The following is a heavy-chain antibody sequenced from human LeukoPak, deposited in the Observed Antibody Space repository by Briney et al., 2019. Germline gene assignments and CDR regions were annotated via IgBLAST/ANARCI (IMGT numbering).Heavy chain of an antibody. CDR3: ARTVAGDY. J-gene: IGHJ4*02. V-gene: IGHV1-46*01. CDR2: INPSGGST. CDR1: GYTFTSYY. D-gene: IGHD6-19*01. Sequence: ASVKVSCKASGYTFTSYYMHWVRQAPGQGLEWMGIINPSGGSTSYAQKLQGRVTMTTDTSTSTAYMELRSLRSDDTAVYYCARTVAGDYWGQGTLVTVSS.